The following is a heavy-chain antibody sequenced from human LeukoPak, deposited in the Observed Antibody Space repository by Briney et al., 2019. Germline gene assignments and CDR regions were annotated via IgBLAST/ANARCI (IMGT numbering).Heavy chain of an antibody. J-gene: IGHJ5*02. CDR3: AREVYRIGVGGFDP. CDR2: IDWKGRPT. D-gene: IGHD6-19*01. CDR1: GFTFDDYA. V-gene: IGHV3-20*04. Sequence: GRSLRLSCAASGFTFDDYAMHWVRQAPGKGLEWVSDIDWKGRPTSYADSVKGRFTISRDNAQKSLYLQMDSLRAEDTALYYCAREVYRIGVGGFDPWGQGTLVIVSS.